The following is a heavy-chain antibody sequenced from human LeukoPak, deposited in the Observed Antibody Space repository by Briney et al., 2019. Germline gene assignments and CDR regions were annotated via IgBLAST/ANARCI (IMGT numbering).Heavy chain of an antibody. J-gene: IGHJ4*02. D-gene: IGHD3-3*01. CDR3: ASPPITIFGPVD. V-gene: IGHV3-74*01. CDR2: IKGDGSHT. CDR1: GFTFSNYW. Sequence: GGSLRLSCAASGFTFSNYWMHWVRQAPGKGLVWVSRIKGDGSHTIYADSVKGRFTISRDNAKNTLYLQMNSLRAEDTAVYYCASPPITIFGPVDWGQGTLVTVSS.